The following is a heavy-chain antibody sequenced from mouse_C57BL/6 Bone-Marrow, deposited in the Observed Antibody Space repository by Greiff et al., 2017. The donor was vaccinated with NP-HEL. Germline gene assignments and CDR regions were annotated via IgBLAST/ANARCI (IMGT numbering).Heavy chain of an antibody. CDR2: IDPSDSYT. CDR3: ARHYLGAWFAY. V-gene: IGHV1-59*01. D-gene: IGHD1-1*02. Sequence: QVQLQQPGAELVRPGTSVKLSCKASGYPFTSYWMHWVKQRPGQGLEWIGVIDPSDSYTNYNQKFKGKATLTVDTSSSTAYMQLSSLTSEDSAVYYCARHYLGAWFAYWGQGTLVTVSA. J-gene: IGHJ3*01. CDR1: GYPFTSYW.